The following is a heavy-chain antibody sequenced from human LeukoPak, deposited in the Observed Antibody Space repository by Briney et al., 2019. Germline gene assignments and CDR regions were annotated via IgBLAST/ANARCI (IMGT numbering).Heavy chain of an antibody. CDR3: ARDRFQDTAMAGPDSYYYYYYMDV. J-gene: IGHJ6*03. CDR2: INSDGSST. V-gene: IGHV3-74*01. D-gene: IGHD5-18*01. CDR1: GFTFSSYW. Sequence: PGGSLRLSCAASGFTFSSYWMHWVRQAPGKGLVWVSRINSDGSSTSYADSVKGRFTISRDNAKNTLYLQMNSLRAEDTAVYYCARDRFQDTAMAGPDSYYYYYYMDVWGKGTTVTISS.